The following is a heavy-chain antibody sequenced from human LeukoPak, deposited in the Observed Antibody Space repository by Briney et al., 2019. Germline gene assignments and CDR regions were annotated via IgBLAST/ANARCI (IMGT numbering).Heavy chain of an antibody. V-gene: IGHV3-7*01. CDR1: GGSISSYY. CDR2: IKEDGSEK. Sequence: PSETLSLTCTVSGGSISSYYWSWIRQPPGKGLEWVANIKEDGSEKYYVDSVEGRFTISRDNAKNSLYLQMNSLRAEDTAVYYCTRDEVGASTEFDYWGQGTLVTVSS. J-gene: IGHJ4*02. CDR3: TRDEVGASTEFDY. D-gene: IGHD1-26*01.